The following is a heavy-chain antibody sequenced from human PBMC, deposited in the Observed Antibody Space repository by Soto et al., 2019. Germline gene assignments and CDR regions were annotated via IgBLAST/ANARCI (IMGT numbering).Heavy chain of an antibody. V-gene: IGHV4-59*08. CDR1: GGSISSYC. Sequence: SETLSLTCTVSGGSISSYCWSWIRQPPGKGLEWIGYIHYSGSTKYNPSLKSRVTISADTSKNQFSLKLSSVTAADTAVYYCARGHFDFWSGYFATIDYWGQGTLLTVSS. CDR2: IHYSGST. J-gene: IGHJ4*02. CDR3: ARGHFDFWSGYFATIDY. D-gene: IGHD3-3*01.